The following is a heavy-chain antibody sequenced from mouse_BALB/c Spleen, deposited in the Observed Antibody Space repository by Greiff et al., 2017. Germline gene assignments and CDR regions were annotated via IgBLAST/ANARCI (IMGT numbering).Heavy chain of an antibody. J-gene: IGHJ4*01. D-gene: IGHD3-1*01. CDR3: ARHASSGYSYAMDY. CDR1: GFTFSSYA. Sequence: EVKLVESGGGLVKPGGSLKLSCAASGFTFSSYAMSWVRQSPEKRLEWVAEISSGGGSTYYPDTVKGRFTISRDNAKNTLYLQMSSLKSEDTAMYYCARHASSGYSYAMDYWGQGTSVTVSS. CDR2: ISSGGGST. V-gene: IGHV5-12-1*01.